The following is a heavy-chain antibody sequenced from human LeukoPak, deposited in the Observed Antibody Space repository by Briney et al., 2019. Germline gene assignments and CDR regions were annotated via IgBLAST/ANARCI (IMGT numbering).Heavy chain of an antibody. CDR1: GFTFSSYS. V-gene: IGHV3-21*01. D-gene: IGHD3-9*01. Sequence: GGSLRLSCAASGFTFSSYSMNWVRQAPGKGLEWVSSISSSSSYINYADSVKGRFTISRDDAKNSLYLQMNSLRAEDTAVYYCARAFYDILTGLAYYFDYWGQGTPVTVSS. J-gene: IGHJ4*02. CDR3: ARAFYDILTGLAYYFDY. CDR2: ISSSSSYI.